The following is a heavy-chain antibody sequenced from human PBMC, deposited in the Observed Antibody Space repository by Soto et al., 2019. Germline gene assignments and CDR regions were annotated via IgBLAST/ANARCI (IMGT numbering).Heavy chain of an antibody. CDR2: ISSSSSYI. V-gene: IGHV3-21*01. CDR3: AGDVYNGNDDVDI. Sequence: EVQLVESGGGLVKPGGSLRLSCAASGFTFSSDSMNWVRQAPGKGLGRVSSISSSSSYIYYADSVKGRFTISRDNAKNSLYLQMNSLRAEDTAVYYCAGDVYNGNDDVDIWGRGPMVTVSS. D-gene: IGHD1-1*01. CDR1: GFTFSSDS. J-gene: IGHJ3*02.